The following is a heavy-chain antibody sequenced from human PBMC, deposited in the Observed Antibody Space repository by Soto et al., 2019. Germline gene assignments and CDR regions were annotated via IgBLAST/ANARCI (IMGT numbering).Heavy chain of an antibody. CDR1: GGFISSGGYS. V-gene: IGHV4-30-2*01. D-gene: IGHD5-12*01. Sequence: QLQLQESGSGLVKPSQTLSLTCAVSGGFISSGGYSWRWIRQLPGKGLEWIGYIYHSGSTYYNPSLKSRVTISVDRSKNQFSLKLSSVTAADTAVYYCAAGGGLPRYYWGQGTLVTVSS. CDR2: IYHSGST. J-gene: IGHJ4*02. CDR3: AAGGGLPRYY.